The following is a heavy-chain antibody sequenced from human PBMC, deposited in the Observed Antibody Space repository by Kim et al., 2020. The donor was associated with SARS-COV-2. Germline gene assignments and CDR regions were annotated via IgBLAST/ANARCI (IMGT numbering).Heavy chain of an antibody. CDR1: GGSISSGGYY. Sequence: SETLSLTCTVSGGSISSGGYYWSWIRQHPGKGLEWIGYIYYSGSTYYNPTLKSRVTISVDTSKNQFSLKLSSVTAADTAVYYCARDRNWNYGLDYWGQGTLVTVSS. CDR3: ARDRNWNYGLDY. V-gene: IGHV4-31*03. D-gene: IGHD1-7*01. J-gene: IGHJ4*02. CDR2: IYYSGST.